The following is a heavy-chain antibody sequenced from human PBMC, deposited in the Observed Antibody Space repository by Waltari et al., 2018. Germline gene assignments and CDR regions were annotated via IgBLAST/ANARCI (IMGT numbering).Heavy chain of an antibody. CDR1: GGTFSSYA. D-gene: IGHD3-3*01. Sequence: QVQLVQSGAEVKKPGSSVKVSCKASGGTFSSYAISWVRQAPGQGLEGMGGVIPIFGTANYSQKFQVRVTIPTDESTSTAYMELSSLRSEDTAVYYCARGGPYDFWSGNALHYWGQGTLVTVSS. V-gene: IGHV1-69*05. CDR2: VIPIFGTA. CDR3: ARGGPYDFWSGNALHY. J-gene: IGHJ4*02.